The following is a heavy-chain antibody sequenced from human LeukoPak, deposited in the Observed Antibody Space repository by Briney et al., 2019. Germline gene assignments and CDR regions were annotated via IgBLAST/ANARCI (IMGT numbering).Heavy chain of an antibody. V-gene: IGHV3-9*01. Sequence: GGSLRLSCAASGFTFADYAMHWVRQAPGKGLEWVSGISWTSDSRGYADSVKGRFTISRDNAKHSLYLQMNSLRAEDTALYYCAKGESYVDTACFDYWGQGTLVTVSS. CDR3: AKGESYVDTACFDY. D-gene: IGHD5-18*01. CDR1: GFTFADYA. J-gene: IGHJ4*02. CDR2: ISWTSDSR.